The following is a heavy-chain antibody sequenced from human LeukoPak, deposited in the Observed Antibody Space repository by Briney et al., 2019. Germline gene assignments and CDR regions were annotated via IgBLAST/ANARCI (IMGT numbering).Heavy chain of an antibody. D-gene: IGHD5-12*01. J-gene: IGHJ4*02. V-gene: IGHV4-39*07. CDR1: GDSISSRSHY. Sequence: NPSETLSLTCIVSGDSISSRSHYWGWIRQPPGKGLEWIGSIYYSGGTYYNPSLRSRLTISIDTSKNYFSLSLTSVAAADSAVYYCVRVRGYDLWAFDYWGQGTLVTVSS. CDR2: IYYSGGT. CDR3: VRVRGYDLWAFDY.